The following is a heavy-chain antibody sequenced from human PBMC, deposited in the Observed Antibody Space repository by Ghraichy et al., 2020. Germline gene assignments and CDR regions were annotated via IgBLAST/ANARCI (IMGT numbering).Heavy chain of an antibody. Sequence: GGSLRLSCAASGFTVSSNYMSWVRQAPGKRLEWVSVIYSGGSTYYADSVKGRFTISRDNSKNTLYLQMNSLRAEDTAVYYCARLSRREWYFDLWGRGTLVTVSS. J-gene: IGHJ2*01. CDR1: GFTVSSNY. CDR3: ARLSRREWYFDL. CDR2: IYSGGST. V-gene: IGHV3-53*01. D-gene: IGHD3-16*02.